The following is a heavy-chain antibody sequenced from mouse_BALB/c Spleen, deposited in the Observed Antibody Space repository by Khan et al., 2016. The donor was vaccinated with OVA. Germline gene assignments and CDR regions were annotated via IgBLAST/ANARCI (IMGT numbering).Heavy chain of an antibody. CDR1: GFTFSTYG. D-gene: IGHD4-1*01. CDR3: ASHLTGSFAY. J-gene: IGHJ3*01. Sequence: EVELVESGGDLVKPAGSLRLSCAVSGFTFSTYGMSWVRQFPDKRLEWVATINSDGYYTYYPATLKGRFTISRNNAENTLYLQMSSLKSEDTAIYYCASHLTGSFAYWGHGTLVTVSA. CDR2: INSDGYYT. V-gene: IGHV5-6*01.